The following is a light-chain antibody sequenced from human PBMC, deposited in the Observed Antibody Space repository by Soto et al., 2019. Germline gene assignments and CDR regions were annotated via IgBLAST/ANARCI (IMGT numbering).Light chain of an antibody. Sequence: EFVLTQSPGTLSFSPGERATLSCRASQTVRNNYLAWYQQKPGQAPRLLIYDASSRATGIPDRFSGGGSGTDFTLTISRLEPEDFAVYYCQQLSSYPLTFGGGTKVDIK. J-gene: IGKJ4*01. CDR3: QQLSSYPLT. CDR2: DAS. V-gene: IGKV3-20*01. CDR1: QTVRNNY.